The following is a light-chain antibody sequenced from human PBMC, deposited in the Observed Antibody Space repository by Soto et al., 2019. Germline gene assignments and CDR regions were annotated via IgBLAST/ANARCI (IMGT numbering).Light chain of an antibody. V-gene: IGLV1-44*01. CDR1: SSNIGSNS. J-gene: IGLJ2*01. CDR2: SRN. Sequence: QSVLTQPPSASGTPGQRVTISCSGSSSNIGSNSVNWYQQLPGTAPKLLMYSRNQRPSGVPDRLSGSKSGTSASLAISGLQSEDEADYYCAGWEDSLNGVVFGGGTKLTVL. CDR3: AGWEDSLNGVV.